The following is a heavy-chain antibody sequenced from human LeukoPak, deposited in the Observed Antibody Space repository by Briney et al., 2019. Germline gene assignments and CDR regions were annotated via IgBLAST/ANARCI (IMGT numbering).Heavy chain of an antibody. CDR3: ARSFGYGDYEEGGFDY. J-gene: IGHJ4*02. CDR2: ISSNGGST. CDR1: GFTFSSYA. D-gene: IGHD4-17*01. V-gene: IGHV3-64*01. Sequence: PGGSLRLSCAASGFTFSSYAMHWVRQAPGKGLEYVSAISSNGGSTYYANSVKGRFTISRDNSKNTLYLQMGSLRAEDMAVYYCARSFGYGDYEEGGFDYWGQGTLVTVSS.